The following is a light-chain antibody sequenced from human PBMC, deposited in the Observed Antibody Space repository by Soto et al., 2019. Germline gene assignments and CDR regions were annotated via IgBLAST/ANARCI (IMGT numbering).Light chain of an antibody. J-gene: IGKJ1*01. V-gene: IGKV3-20*01. CDR1: QSVSTDS. CDR2: AAS. Sequence: EIVLTQSPDTLSLSPGERATLSCRASQSVSTDSLAWYQQRPGQAPRPLIYAASRRATGTPDRFSGSGSGTDFTLTISRLEPEDFAVYYCQQYGSSGTFGQGTKVDIK. CDR3: QQYGSSGT.